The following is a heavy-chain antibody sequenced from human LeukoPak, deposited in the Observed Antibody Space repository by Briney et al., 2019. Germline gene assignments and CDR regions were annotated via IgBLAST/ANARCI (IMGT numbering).Heavy chain of an antibody. CDR1: GFTFTDSA. D-gene: IGHD1-7*01. Sequence: GGSLRLSCAASGFTFTDSAMTWVRPAPGKGLEWVSAISTSGGDTIYTDSVKDRFTISRDNSKNTLYLQMNSLRADDTAIYYCAKGGNYAPLDYWGQGTLVTVSS. V-gene: IGHV3-23*01. CDR3: AKGGNYAPLDY. CDR2: ISTSGGDT. J-gene: IGHJ4*02.